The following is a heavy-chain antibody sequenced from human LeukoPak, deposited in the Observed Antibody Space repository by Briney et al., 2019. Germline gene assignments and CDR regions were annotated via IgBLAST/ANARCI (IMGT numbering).Heavy chain of an antibody. Sequence: ASVKVSCKASGYTFTSYDINWVRQATGQGLEWMGWMNPNSGNTGYAQKFQGRVTITRNTSISTAYMELSSLRSEDTAVYYCARGDYDILTGTIPFDYWGQGTLVTVSS. D-gene: IGHD3-9*01. CDR1: GYTFTSYD. J-gene: IGHJ4*02. V-gene: IGHV1-8*03. CDR2: MNPNSGNT. CDR3: ARGDYDILTGTIPFDY.